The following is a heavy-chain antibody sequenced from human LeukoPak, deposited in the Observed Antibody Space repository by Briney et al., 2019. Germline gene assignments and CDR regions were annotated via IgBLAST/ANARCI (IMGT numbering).Heavy chain of an antibody. CDR2: INPSGGST. CDR1: GYTFTSYY. Sequence: ASVKVSCKASGYTFTSYYMHWVRQAPGQGLEWMGIINPSGGSTSYAQKFQGRVTMTRDTSTSTVYMELSSLRSEDTAVYCCARDAGYYDSSGYLNYWGQGTLVTVSS. CDR3: ARDAGYYDSSGYLNY. J-gene: IGHJ4*02. D-gene: IGHD3-22*01. V-gene: IGHV1-46*01.